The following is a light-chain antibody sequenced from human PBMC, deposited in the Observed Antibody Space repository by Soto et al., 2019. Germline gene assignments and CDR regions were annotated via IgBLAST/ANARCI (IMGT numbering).Light chain of an antibody. CDR2: DVT. V-gene: IGLV2-14*03. J-gene: IGLJ1*01. Sequence: QSALTQPASVSGSPGQSITISCTGTSSDVGGYNYVSWYQHHPGKAPKLIIYDVTNRPSGVSNPFSGSKSGNTASLTISGLQPEDEADYYCTSYTPSTPPQIVFGPGTKVPVL. CDR1: SSDVGGYNY. CDR3: TSYTPSTPPQIV.